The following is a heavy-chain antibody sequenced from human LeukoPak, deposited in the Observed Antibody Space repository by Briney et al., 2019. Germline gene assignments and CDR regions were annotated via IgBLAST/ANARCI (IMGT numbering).Heavy chain of an antibody. CDR2: INPNTGNP. CDR1: GYTFTSYA. CDR3: ARAYQPLGGLSFPDY. Sequence: EASVKVSFKASGYTFTSYALNWVRQAPGQGLEWMGWINPNTGNPTYAQGFTGRFVFSLDTSVSTAYLQISSLKAEDTAVYYCARAYQPLGGLSFPDYWGQGTLVTVSS. J-gene: IGHJ4*02. D-gene: IGHD3-16*02. V-gene: IGHV7-4-1*02.